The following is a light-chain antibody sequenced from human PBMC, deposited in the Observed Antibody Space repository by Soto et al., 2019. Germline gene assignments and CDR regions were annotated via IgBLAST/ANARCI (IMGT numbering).Light chain of an antibody. V-gene: IGLV2-23*02. CDR1: SSEVGSYNL. J-gene: IGLJ1*01. CDR2: EVS. Sequence: QSVLTQPASVSGFSGRSITISCTGTSSEVGSYNLVSWYQKHPGKAPKLMIYEVSKRPPGVSNRFSGSKSGNTASLTISWFQAEDEADYYCCSYAGSSTLVFGTGTKVTVL. CDR3: CSYAGSSTLV.